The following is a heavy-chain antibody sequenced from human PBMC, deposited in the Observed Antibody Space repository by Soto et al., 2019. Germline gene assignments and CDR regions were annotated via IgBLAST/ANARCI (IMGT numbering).Heavy chain of an antibody. V-gene: IGHV3-48*04. CDR1: GFTFSSYS. CDR2: ISTSGSTI. CDR3: PRVSPPPDY. Sequence: GGSLRLSCAASGFTFSSYSMNWVRQAPGKGLEWVSYISTSGSTINYADSVKGRFTISRDNAKNSLYLQMNSLRAEDTAVYYCPRVSPPPDYWGQGTLVTVSS. J-gene: IGHJ4*02.